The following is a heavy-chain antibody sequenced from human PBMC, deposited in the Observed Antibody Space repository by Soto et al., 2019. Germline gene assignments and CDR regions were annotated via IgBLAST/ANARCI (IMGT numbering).Heavy chain of an antibody. J-gene: IGHJ4*02. V-gene: IGHV1-18*01. Sequence: QIQLLQSGAEVKKPGASVKVTCKASGYTFRNFGSSWVRQAPGQGLEWMGWISAYNANANYAQKFQGRLTMTADTSTSTAYMELMSLRSDDTAVYYCARENSYFDYWGQGPLVTVSS. CDR2: ISAYNANA. CDR3: ARENSYFDY. CDR1: GYTFRNFG.